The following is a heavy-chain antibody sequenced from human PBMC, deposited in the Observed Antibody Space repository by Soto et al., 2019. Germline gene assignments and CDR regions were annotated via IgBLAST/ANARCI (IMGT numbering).Heavy chain of an antibody. D-gene: IGHD2-8*01. CDR3: AGRYCPNGVCYTNYYYYIDV. Sequence: VQLLDSGGGLVQPGGSLRLSCAASGFTFRTYAMTWIRQAPGKGLEWVSTLTPSGGNTYYADSVEGRFTISRDNSMNTLYLQMNSLRAEDTAVYYCAGRYCPNGVCYTNYYYYIDVWGEGTTVTVSS. V-gene: IGHV3-23*01. CDR2: LTPSGGNT. J-gene: IGHJ6*03. CDR1: GFTFRTYA.